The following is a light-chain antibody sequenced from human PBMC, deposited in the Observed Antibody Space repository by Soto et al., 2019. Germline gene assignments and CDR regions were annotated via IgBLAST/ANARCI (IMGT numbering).Light chain of an antibody. CDR3: SSYTSSSWV. Sequence: QSALTQPASVSGSPGQSITISCTGTSSDVGGYNYVSWYQQHPGKAPKLMIYDVSNRPSGVSNRFSGSKSGNPASLTISGLQAEDEADYYCSSYTSSSWVFGTGTKLTVL. CDR2: DVS. J-gene: IGLJ1*01. V-gene: IGLV2-14*01. CDR1: SSDVGGYNY.